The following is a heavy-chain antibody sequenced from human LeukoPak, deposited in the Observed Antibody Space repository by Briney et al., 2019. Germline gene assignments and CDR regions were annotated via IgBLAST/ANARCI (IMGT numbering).Heavy chain of an antibody. D-gene: IGHD3-9*01. V-gene: IGHV5-51*01. CDR2: IYPVDSDT. Sequence: GEPLKISCKASGYSFTNYWIGWVRQMPGKRLGWMGIIYPVDSDTRYSPSFQGQVTISADKSISTAYLQWSSLKASDTAMYYCASGNDILTGYGYWGQGTLVTVSS. CDR3: ASGNDILTGYGY. CDR1: GYSFTNYW. J-gene: IGHJ4*02.